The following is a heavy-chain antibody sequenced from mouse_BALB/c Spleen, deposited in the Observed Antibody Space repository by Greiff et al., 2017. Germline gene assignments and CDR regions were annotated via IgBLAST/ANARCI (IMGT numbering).Heavy chain of an antibody. CDR2: ISTYYGDA. Sequence: QVQLKESGAELVRPGVSVKISCKGSGYTFTDYAMHWVKQSHAKSLEWIGVISTYYGDASYNQKFKGKATMTVDKSSSTAYMELARLTSEDSAIYYCARGTARATDFDYWGQGTTLTVSS. J-gene: IGHJ2*01. V-gene: IGHV1S137*01. CDR3: ARGTARATDFDY. CDR1: GYTFTDYA. D-gene: IGHD3-2*01.